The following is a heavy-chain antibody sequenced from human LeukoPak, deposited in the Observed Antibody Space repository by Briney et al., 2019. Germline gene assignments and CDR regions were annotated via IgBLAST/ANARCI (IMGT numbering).Heavy chain of an antibody. CDR2: ISDSGTS. D-gene: IGHD1-1*01. CDR1: GGSINTYY. CDR3: ARNGKTRTKSPRRYYYYYMDV. V-gene: IGHV4-4*08. Sequence: SETLSLTCTVSGGSINTYYWSWVRQSPEKGLEWIGYISDSGTSNYNPSLKSRVTISLDTSKNQFSLKLTSVTAADTAMYYCARNGKTRTKSPRRYYYYYMDVWGKGTTVTVSS. J-gene: IGHJ6*03.